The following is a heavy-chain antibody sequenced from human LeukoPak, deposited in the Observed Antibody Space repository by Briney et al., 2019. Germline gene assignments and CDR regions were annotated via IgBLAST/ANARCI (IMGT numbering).Heavy chain of an antibody. Sequence: GGSLRLSCAASGFTFSTYGMHWVRQAPGKGLEWVAVIWYVGSNEYYADSVKGRFTISRDNAKNSLYLQMNSLRAEDTAVYYCARDRYSRGAYGMDVWGQGTTVTVSS. CDR1: GFTFSTYG. CDR2: IWYVGSNE. V-gene: IGHV3-33*01. CDR3: ARDRYSRGAYGMDV. D-gene: IGHD3-16*02. J-gene: IGHJ6*02.